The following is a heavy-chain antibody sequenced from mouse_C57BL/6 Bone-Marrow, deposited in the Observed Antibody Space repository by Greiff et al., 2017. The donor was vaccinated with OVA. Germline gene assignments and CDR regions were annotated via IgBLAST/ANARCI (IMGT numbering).Heavy chain of an antibody. CDR2: IDPSDSET. J-gene: IGHJ1*03. Sequence: QVQLQQPGAELVRPGSSVKLSCKASGYTFTSYWMHWVKQRPIQGLEWIGNIDPSDSETHYNQKFKDKATLTVDKSSSTAYMQLSSLTSEDSAVYDCARGDYYGSSHLSYWYFDVWGTGTTVTVSS. V-gene: IGHV1-52*01. CDR1: GYTFTSYW. D-gene: IGHD1-1*01. CDR3: ARGDYYGSSHLSYWYFDV.